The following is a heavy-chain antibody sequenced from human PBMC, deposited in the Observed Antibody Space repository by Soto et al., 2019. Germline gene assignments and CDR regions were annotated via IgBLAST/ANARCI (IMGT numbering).Heavy chain of an antibody. Sequence: EVQLLESGGGLVQPGGSLRLSCAVSGFSFSNYAMSWVRQAPGKGLECVSGISGSGGSTNYADSVKGRFTISRDNSKKTMYLQMNSLRAEDTAVYYCAKGGSNDFWSGYHFDYWGQGTLVTVSS. CDR3: AKGGSNDFWSGYHFDY. V-gene: IGHV3-23*01. CDR1: GFSFSNYA. D-gene: IGHD3-3*01. CDR2: ISGSGGST. J-gene: IGHJ4*02.